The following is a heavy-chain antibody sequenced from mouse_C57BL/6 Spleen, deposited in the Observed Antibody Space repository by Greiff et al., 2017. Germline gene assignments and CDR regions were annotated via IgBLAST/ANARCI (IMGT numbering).Heavy chain of an antibody. Sequence: EVKVEESGGGLVQPGGSMKLSCAASGFTFSDAWMDWVRQSPEKGLEWVAEISNKANNHATYYAVSVKGRFTISRDDSKSSVNLQMNSLRAEDTGIYYCTSITTDWDFDVWGTGTTVTVSS. D-gene: IGHD1-1*01. CDR2: ISNKANNHAT. CDR1: GFTFSDAW. V-gene: IGHV6-6*01. CDR3: TSITTDWDFDV. J-gene: IGHJ1*03.